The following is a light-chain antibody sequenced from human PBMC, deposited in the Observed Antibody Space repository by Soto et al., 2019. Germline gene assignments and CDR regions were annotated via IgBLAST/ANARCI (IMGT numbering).Light chain of an antibody. CDR3: YQRTNWLMYT. V-gene: IGKV3-11*01. J-gene: IGKJ2*01. Sequence: EFVLTQSPATLSLSPGERATLSCRASQSVNTYLAWYQQKPGQAPRLLIYDASNRATGVPARFSGSGSGTYCTLTISSLESEDFGGYYCYQRTNWLMYTFGQGTKLEIK. CDR1: QSVNTY. CDR2: DAS.